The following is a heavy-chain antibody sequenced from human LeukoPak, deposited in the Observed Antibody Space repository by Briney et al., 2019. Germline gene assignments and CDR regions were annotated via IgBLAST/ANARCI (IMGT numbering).Heavy chain of an antibody. V-gene: IGHV3-74*01. CDR3: AKGYYMDV. Sequence: GASLRLSCAASGFTFSSYWMHWVRQAPGKGLVWVSHINTDASSTSYADSVKGRFTISRDNAKNTLYLQMNSLTAEDTAVYYCAKGYYMDVWGKGTTVTVSS. CDR1: GFTFSSYW. J-gene: IGHJ6*03. CDR2: INTDASST.